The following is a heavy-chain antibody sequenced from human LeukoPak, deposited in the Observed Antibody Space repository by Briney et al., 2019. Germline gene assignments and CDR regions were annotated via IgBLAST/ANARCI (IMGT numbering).Heavy chain of an antibody. CDR3: AREGQRLFSWFDP. D-gene: IGHD3-22*01. Sequence: ASVKVSCKASGYTFTGYYMHWMRQAPGQGLEWMGWINPNSGGTNYAQKFQGRVTMTRDTSISTAYMELSRLRSDDTAVYYCAREGQRLFSWFDPWGQGTLVTVSS. V-gene: IGHV1-2*02. J-gene: IGHJ5*02. CDR2: INPNSGGT. CDR1: GYTFTGYY.